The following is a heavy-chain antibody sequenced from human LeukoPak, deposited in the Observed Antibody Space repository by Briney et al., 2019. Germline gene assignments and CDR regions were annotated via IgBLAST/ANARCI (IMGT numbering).Heavy chain of an antibody. D-gene: IGHD5-18*01. V-gene: IGHV1-18*01. CDR2: ISAYNGNT. J-gene: IGHJ3*02. CDR1: GYTFTSYG. Sequence: ASVKVSCKASGYTFTSYGISWVRQAPGQGLEWMGWISAYNGNTNYAQKLQGRVTMTTDTSTSTAYMELRSLRSDDTAVYYCARDYRSYSYGRGALDIWGQGTMVTVSS. CDR3: ARDYRSYSYGRGALDI.